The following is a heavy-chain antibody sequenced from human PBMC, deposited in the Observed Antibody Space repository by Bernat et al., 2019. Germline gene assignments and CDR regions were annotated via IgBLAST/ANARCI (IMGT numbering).Heavy chain of an antibody. CDR2: INHSGST. V-gene: IGHV4-34*01. CDR1: GGSFSGYY. CDR3: ARGKYSSSSGPLGEFDY. Sequence: QVQLQQWGAGLLKPSETLSLTCAVYGGSFSGYYWSWIRQPPGKGLEWIGEINHSGSTNYNPSLKSRVTISVDTSKNQFSLKLSSVTAADTAVYYCARGKYSSSSGPLGEFDYWGQGTLVTVSS. J-gene: IGHJ4*02. D-gene: IGHD6-6*01.